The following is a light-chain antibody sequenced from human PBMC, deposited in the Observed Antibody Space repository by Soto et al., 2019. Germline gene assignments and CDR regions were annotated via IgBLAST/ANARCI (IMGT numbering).Light chain of an antibody. V-gene: IGLV2-14*03. J-gene: IGLJ1*01. CDR2: DVS. CDR1: SSDVGAYNY. Sequence: QSALTQPASASGSPGQSITISCIGTSSDVGAYNYVSWYRHHPGKAPKLMIYDVSNRPSGVSSRFSGSKSGNTASLTISGLQAEDEADYYCSSFTTSSTLVFGTGTKLTVL. CDR3: SSFTTSSTLV.